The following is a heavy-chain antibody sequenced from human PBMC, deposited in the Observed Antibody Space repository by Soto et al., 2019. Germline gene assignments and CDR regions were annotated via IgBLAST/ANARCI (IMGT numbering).Heavy chain of an antibody. Sequence: GESLKISCKGSGYSFTSYWIGWVRQMPGKGLEWMGIIYPGDSDTRYSPSFQGQVTISADKSISTAYLQWSSLKASDTAMYYCARLFLIAVAGTLNDTNWFDPWGQGTLVTVSS. D-gene: IGHD6-19*01. V-gene: IGHV5-51*01. CDR2: IYPGDSDT. CDR1: GYSFTSYW. J-gene: IGHJ5*02. CDR3: ARLFLIAVAGTLNDTNWFDP.